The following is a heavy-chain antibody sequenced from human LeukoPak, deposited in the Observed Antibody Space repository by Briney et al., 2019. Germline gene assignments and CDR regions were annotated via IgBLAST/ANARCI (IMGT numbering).Heavy chain of an antibody. CDR2: IRPDGDRT. J-gene: IGHJ4*02. D-gene: IGHD6-19*01. V-gene: IGHV3-23*01. Sequence: GGSLRLSCAASGFNFSTYAITWVRQGPGKGLEWVSAIRPDGDRTYYANSVRGRFTISRDNSKDTVYLQINGLRVEDTAVYYCAREQSGTRGWYTVDCWAQGTLVTVSS. CDR1: GFNFSTYA. CDR3: AREQSGTRGWYTVDC.